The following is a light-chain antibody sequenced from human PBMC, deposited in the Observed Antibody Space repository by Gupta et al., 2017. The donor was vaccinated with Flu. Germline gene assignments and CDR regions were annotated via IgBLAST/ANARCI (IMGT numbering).Light chain of an antibody. CDR2: GAA. CDR1: QNIDNN. V-gene: IGKV3-15*01. Sequence: ELVMTQSPATLSVSPGGRATLSCWASQNIDNNLAWYQLQPGQAPRLVIYGAATRATDIPARFGGGGAETEFTLTISSLQSEDCAVYDCQQDRDWPSTFGQGIKLDIK. CDR3: QQDRDWPST. J-gene: IGKJ2*01.